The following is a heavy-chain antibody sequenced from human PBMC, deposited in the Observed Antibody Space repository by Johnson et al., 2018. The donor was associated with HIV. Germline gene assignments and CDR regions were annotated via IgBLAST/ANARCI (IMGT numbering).Heavy chain of an antibody. CDR1: GFPLSNAW. V-gene: IGHV3-15*01. D-gene: IGHD3-10*01. CDR3: AKVKTRFGESPDAFDI. J-gene: IGHJ3*02. Sequence: VQPVESGGGLVKPGGSLRLSRAASGFPLSNAWLSWVRQAPGKGLEWVGRLKIKTDGGTTDYAAPVTGSLTISRDDSKKTLYLQMNSLKTEDTAVYYCAKVKTRFGESPDAFDIWGQGTMVTVSS. CDR2: LKIKTDGGTT.